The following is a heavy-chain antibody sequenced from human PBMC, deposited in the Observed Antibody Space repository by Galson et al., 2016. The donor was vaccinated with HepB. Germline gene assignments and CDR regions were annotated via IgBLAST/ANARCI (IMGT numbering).Heavy chain of an antibody. CDR1: GFTFSSFP. D-gene: IGHD3-9*01. CDR3: AKGRGVLTGYIEF. V-gene: IGHV3-30*18. J-gene: IGHJ4*02. Sequence: LRLSCAASGFTFSSFPMHWVRQAPGKGLEWVAVISYAGVNKYFADSVKGRFTISRDNSKNTLYLQMNSVRIEYTAVYYCAKGRGVLTGYIEFWGQGTLVTVSS. CDR2: ISYAGVNK.